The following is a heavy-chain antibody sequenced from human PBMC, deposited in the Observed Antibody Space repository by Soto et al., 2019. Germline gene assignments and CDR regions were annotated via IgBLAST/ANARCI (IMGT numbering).Heavy chain of an antibody. CDR1: GYSFISSW. V-gene: IGHV5-51*01. Sequence: GESLKISCQASGYSFISSWIGWVRQRPGKGLEWMGIIYPGDSDTRYSPSFQGRVTISADKSTSTAYLQWSSLKASDTATYYCARMMAASGTAFDYWGQGALVTVSS. D-gene: IGHD6-13*01. J-gene: IGHJ4*02. CDR2: IYPGDSDT. CDR3: ARMMAASGTAFDY.